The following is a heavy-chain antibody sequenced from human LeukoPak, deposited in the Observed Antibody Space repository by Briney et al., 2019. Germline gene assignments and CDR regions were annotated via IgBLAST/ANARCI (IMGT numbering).Heavy chain of an antibody. D-gene: IGHD6-6*01. Sequence: GRSLRLSCAASGFTFDDYAMHWVRQAPGKGLEWVSGISWNSGSIGYADSVKGRFTISRDNAKNSLYLQMNSLRAEDTALYYCAKDVEYSSSPNFDYWGQGPRSPSPQ. CDR1: GFTFDDYA. J-gene: IGHJ4*02. CDR3: AKDVEYSSSPNFDY. V-gene: IGHV3-9*01. CDR2: ISWNSGSI.